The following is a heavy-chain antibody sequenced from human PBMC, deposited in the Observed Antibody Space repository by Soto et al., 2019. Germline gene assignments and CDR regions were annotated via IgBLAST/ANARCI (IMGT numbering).Heavy chain of an antibody. CDR3: AKDRVDIVVVVAATFDY. CDR2: ISGSGGST. D-gene: IGHD2-15*01. V-gene: IGHV3-23*01. J-gene: IGHJ4*02. Sequence: GGSLRLSCAASGFTFCSYAMSWVRQAPGKGLEWVSAISGSGGSTYYADSVKGRFTIPRDNSKNTLYLQMNSLRAEDTAVYYCAKDRVDIVVVVAATFDYWGQGTLVTVSS. CDR1: GFTFCSYA.